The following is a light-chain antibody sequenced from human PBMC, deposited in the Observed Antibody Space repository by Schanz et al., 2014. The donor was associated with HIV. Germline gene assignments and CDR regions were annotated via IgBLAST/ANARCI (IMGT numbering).Light chain of an antibody. CDR1: SSNIGAGYD. CDR2: GNS. V-gene: IGLV1-40*01. J-gene: IGLJ3*02. CDR3: QSYDSRLSGPL. Sequence: QSVLTQPPSVSGAPGQRVTISCNGSSSNIGAGYDVNWYQQVPGTAPKLLIYGNSNRPSGVPDRFSGSKSGTSASLAITGLQAEDEADYYCQSYDSRLSGPLFGGGTKLTVL.